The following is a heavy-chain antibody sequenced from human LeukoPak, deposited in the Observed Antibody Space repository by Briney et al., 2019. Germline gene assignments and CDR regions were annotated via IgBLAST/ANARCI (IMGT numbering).Heavy chain of an antibody. CDR3: ARHPFD. J-gene: IGHJ4*02. CDR2: IYPGDSDT. Sequence: GGSLKISCKASGYRFTRDWIAWVRQIPGKGLEWMGIIYPGDSDTRYSPSFQGQVTISADKSISTAYLQWSSLKASDTAIYYCARHPFDWGQGTLVTVSS. V-gene: IGHV5-51*01. CDR1: GYRFTRDW.